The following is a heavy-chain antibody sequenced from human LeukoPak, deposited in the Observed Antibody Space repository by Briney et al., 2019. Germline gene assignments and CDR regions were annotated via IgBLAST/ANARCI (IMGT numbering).Heavy chain of an antibody. Sequence: GGSLRLSCAASGFTFSSYGMQWVRQAPGKGLEWVAVISYDGSNKYYADSVKGRFTISRDNSKNTLYLQMNSLRAEDTAVYYCAKDRRAGYYYDSGFDYWGQGTLVTVSS. CDR1: GFTFSSYG. V-gene: IGHV3-30*18. CDR2: ISYDGSNK. J-gene: IGHJ4*02. CDR3: AKDRRAGYYYDSGFDY. D-gene: IGHD3-22*01.